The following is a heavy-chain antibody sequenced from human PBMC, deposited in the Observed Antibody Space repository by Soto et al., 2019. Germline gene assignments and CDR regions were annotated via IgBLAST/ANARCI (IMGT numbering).Heavy chain of an antibody. Sequence: SETLSLTCAVYGGSFSGYYSSWIRQPPGKGLEWIGEINQRGSTNYNPSPKSRVTISVDTSKNQFSLKLSSVTAADTAVYYCARGGKLWFVELSYYYGMDVWGQGTTVTVSS. J-gene: IGHJ6*02. CDR3: ARGGKLWFVELSYYYGMDV. CDR1: GGSFSGYY. V-gene: IGHV4-34*01. D-gene: IGHD3-10*01. CDR2: INQRGST.